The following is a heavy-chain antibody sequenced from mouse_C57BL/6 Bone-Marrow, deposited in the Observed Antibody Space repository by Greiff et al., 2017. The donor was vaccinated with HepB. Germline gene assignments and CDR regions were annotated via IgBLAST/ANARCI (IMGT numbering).Heavy chain of an antibody. J-gene: IGHJ3*01. V-gene: IGHV3-6*01. CDR1: GYSITSGYY. CDR3: ARDEAGASFAY. CDR2: ISYDGSN. Sequence: EVQRVESGPGLVKPSQSLSLTCSVTGYSITSGYYWNWIRQFPGNKLEWMGYISYDGSNNYNPSLKNRISITRDTSKNQFFLKLNSVTTEDTATYYCARDEAGASFAYWGQGTLVTVSA. D-gene: IGHD3-2*02.